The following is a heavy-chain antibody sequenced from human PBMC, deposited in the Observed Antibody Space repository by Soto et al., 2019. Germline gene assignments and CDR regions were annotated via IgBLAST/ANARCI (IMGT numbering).Heavy chain of an antibody. CDR3: ARIGYYYDSSGYYYVDWFDP. J-gene: IGHJ5*02. Sequence: GASVKVSCRGAGYACTSYGMSWVRQAPGQGLEWMGWISAYNGNTNYAQKLQGRVTMTTDTSTSTAYMELRSLRSDDTAVYYCARIGYYYDSSGYYYVDWFDPWGQGTLVTVSS. V-gene: IGHV1-18*04. D-gene: IGHD3-22*01. CDR2: ISAYNGNT. CDR1: GYACTSYG.